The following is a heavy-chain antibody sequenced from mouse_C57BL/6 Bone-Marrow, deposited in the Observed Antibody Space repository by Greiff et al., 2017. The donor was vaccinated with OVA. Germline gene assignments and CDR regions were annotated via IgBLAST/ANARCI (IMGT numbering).Heavy chain of an antibody. V-gene: IGHV1-69*01. Sequence: QVQLKQPGAELVMPGASVKLSCKASGYTFTSYWVHWVKQRPGQGLEWIGEIDPSDSYTNYNQKFKGKSTLTVDKSSSTAYMQLSSLTSEDSAVYYCALYYDYGYAMGYWGQGTSVTVSS. D-gene: IGHD2-4*01. J-gene: IGHJ4*01. CDR2: IDPSDSYT. CDR3: ALYYDYGYAMGY. CDR1: GYTFTSYW.